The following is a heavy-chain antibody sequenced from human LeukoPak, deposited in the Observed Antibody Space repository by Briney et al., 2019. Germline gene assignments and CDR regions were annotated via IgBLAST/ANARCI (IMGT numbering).Heavy chain of an antibody. J-gene: IGHJ4*02. CDR3: ARDHEEYCSGGSCSRFDY. CDR2: ISSSSSYI. D-gene: IGHD2-15*01. Sequence: GGSLRLSCAASGFTFSSYSMNWVRQAPGKGLEWVPSISSSSSYIYYADSVKGRFTISRDNAKNSLYLQMNSLRAEDTAVYYCARDHEEYCSGGSCSRFDYWGQGTLVTVSS. V-gene: IGHV3-21*01. CDR1: GFTFSSYS.